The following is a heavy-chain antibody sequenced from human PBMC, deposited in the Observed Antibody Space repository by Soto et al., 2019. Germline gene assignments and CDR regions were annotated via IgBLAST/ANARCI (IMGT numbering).Heavy chain of an antibody. D-gene: IGHD2-2*01. J-gene: IGHJ5*02. CDR2: IYYSGST. Sequence: QVQLQESGPGLVKPSQTLSLTCTVSGGSISSGGYYWSWIRQHPGKGLEWIGYIYYSGSTYYNPSLKSRVTISVDTSKNQFSLKLSSVTAADTAVYYCARGLDCSCTSCLGLGWFDPWGQGTLVTVSS. CDR1: GGSISSGGYY. V-gene: IGHV4-31*03. CDR3: ARGLDCSCTSCLGLGWFDP.